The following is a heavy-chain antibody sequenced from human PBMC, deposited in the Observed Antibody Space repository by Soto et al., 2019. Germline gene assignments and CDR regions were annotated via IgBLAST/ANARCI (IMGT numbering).Heavy chain of an antibody. D-gene: IGHD2-21*02. CDR3: ARVVVTASMVDY. V-gene: IGHV4-31*03. CDR2: IYYSGST. J-gene: IGHJ4*02. CDR1: GGSISSGGYY. Sequence: SETLSLTCTVSGGSISSGGYYWSWIRQHPGKGLEWIGYIYYSGSTYYNPSLKSRVTISVDTSKNQFSLKLSSVTAADTAVYYCARVVVTASMVDYWGQGTLVTVSS.